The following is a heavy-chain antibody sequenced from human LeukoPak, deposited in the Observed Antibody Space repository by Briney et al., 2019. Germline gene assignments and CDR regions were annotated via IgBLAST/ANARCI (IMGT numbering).Heavy chain of an antibody. CDR1: DESLSGYY. J-gene: IGHJ4*02. CDR3: AREGRGGHNFDY. V-gene: IGHV4-34*01. D-gene: IGHD2-15*01. Sequence: PSETLSLTCAVSDESLSGYYWNWIRQPPGRGLEWIGEINYSGSTKYHPSLKSRVTMSVDKSKKQVSLKLSSVTVADTAVYYCAREGRGGHNFDYWGQGTLVIVSS. CDR2: INYSGST.